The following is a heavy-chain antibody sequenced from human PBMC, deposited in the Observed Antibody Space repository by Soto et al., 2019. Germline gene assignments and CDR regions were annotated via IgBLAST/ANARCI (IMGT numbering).Heavy chain of an antibody. CDR2: IYYSGST. CDR3: ARVGDGYCSSTSCHDAFDI. Sequence: SETLSLTCTVSGGSISSGGYYWSWIRQHPGRGLEWIGYIYYSGSTYYNPSLKSRVTISVDTSKNQFSLKLSSVTAADTAVYYCARVGDGYCSSTSCHDAFDIWGQGTMVTVSS. D-gene: IGHD2-2*01. V-gene: IGHV4-31*03. J-gene: IGHJ3*02. CDR1: GGSISSGGYY.